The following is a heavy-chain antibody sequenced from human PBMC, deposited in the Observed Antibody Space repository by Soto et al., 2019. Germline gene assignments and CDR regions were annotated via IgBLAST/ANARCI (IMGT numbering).Heavy chain of an antibody. CDR1: GDNVSSNTAA. J-gene: IGHJ4*02. CDR2: TYYRSKWYN. Sequence: SQTPSLTCAISGDNVSSNTAAWNWIRQSPSRGLEWLGRTYYRSKWYNDYAVSVKSRITINPDTSKNQFSLHLNSVTPEDTALYYCVRDVGFDFDYWGLGTLVTVSS. D-gene: IGHD1-26*01. CDR3: VRDVGFDFDY. V-gene: IGHV6-1*01.